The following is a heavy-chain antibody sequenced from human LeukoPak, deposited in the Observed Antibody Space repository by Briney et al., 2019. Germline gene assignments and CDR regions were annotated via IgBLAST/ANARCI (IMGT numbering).Heavy chain of an antibody. D-gene: IGHD3-22*01. V-gene: IGHV4-4*07. CDR3: ARAADSSAYTAFDI. CDR1: GGSISRYY. J-gene: IGHJ3*02. CDR2: IYTSGST. Sequence: SETLSVTCTVSGGSISRYYWSWIRQPAGKGLEWIGRIYTSGSTNYNPSLKSRVTMSIDTSKNQFSLKLSSVTAADTAVYYCARAADSSAYTAFDIWGQGTLVTVSS.